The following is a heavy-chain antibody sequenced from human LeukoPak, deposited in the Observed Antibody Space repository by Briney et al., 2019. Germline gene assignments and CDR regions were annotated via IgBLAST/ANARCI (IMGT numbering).Heavy chain of an antibody. V-gene: IGHV3-11*04. J-gene: IGHJ3*02. CDR1: GFTFSDYY. D-gene: IGHD2-2*01. CDR3: AREDTRDAFDI. Sequence: PGGSLRLPCAASGFTFSDYYMSWIRQAPGKGLEWISYMSSSGSHIFYADSVKGRFIISRDNARNSLYVQMSRLRAEDTAVYYCAREDTRDAFDIWGQGTMVTVSS. CDR2: MSSSGSHI.